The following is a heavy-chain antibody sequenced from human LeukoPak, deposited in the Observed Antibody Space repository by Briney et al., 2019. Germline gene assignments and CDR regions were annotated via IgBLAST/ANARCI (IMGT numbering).Heavy chain of an antibody. Sequence: GGSLRLSCAASGFTFSSYGMHWVRQAPGKGLEWVAVISYDGSNKYYADSVKGRFTISRDNSKNTLYLQMNSLRAEDTAVYYCATGLAVAGDYWGQGTLVTVSS. CDR3: ATGLAVAGDY. V-gene: IGHV3-30*03. J-gene: IGHJ4*02. CDR1: GFTFSSYG. CDR2: ISYDGSNK. D-gene: IGHD6-19*01.